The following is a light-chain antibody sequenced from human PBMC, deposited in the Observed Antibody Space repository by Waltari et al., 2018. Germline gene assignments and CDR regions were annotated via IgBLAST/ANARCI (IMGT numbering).Light chain of an antibody. J-gene: IGKJ1*01. V-gene: IGKV3-20*01. Sequence: EIVLTQSPGTLSLSPGERATLSCRASQSVSRALAWYQQRPGQAPRLLIYGASSRATGIPDRFSGRGSVTDFSLTISRLEPEDFAVYYCQNYVRLPATFGQGTKVEIK. CDR2: GAS. CDR3: QNYVRLPAT. CDR1: QSVSRA.